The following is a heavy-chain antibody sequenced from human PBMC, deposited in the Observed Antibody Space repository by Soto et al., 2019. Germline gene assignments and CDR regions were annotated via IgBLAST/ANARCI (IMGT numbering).Heavy chain of an antibody. CDR3: ARRNDYGDHLYYYYGMDV. D-gene: IGHD4-17*01. V-gene: IGHV3-30*03. J-gene: IGHJ6*02. CDR2: ISYDGSNK. CDR1: GFTFSSYG. Sequence: GGSQRLSCAASGFTFSSYGRHWVRQAPGKGLEWVAVISYDGSNKYYADSVKGRFTISRDNSKNTLYLQMNSLRAEDTAVYYCARRNDYGDHLYYYYGMDVWGQGTTVTVSS.